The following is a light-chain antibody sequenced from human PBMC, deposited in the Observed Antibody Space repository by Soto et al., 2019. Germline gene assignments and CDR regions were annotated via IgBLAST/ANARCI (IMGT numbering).Light chain of an antibody. Sequence: EIVLTQSPGTLSLSPGERATLSCRASQSVTSNYLAWYQLKPGQAPRLLIYAASNTATGIPSRFSGSGSGTDFTPSISRLEPEDFAVYYCQQYGSTPSITFGQGTRLEIK. V-gene: IGKV3-20*01. J-gene: IGKJ5*01. CDR3: QQYGSTPSIT. CDR2: AAS. CDR1: QSVTSNY.